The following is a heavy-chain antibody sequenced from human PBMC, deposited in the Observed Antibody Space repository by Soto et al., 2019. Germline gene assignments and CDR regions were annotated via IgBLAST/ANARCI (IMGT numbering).Heavy chain of an antibody. CDR2: IYYSGST. CDR3: AREGSWSSFDY. CDR1: GGSISSYY. D-gene: IGHD6-13*01. J-gene: IGHJ4*02. Sequence: QVQLQESGPGLVKPSETLSLTCTVSGGSISSYYWSWIRQPPGKGLEWIGYIYYSGSTNYNPSLKSRVTISVDTSNDSVSLKLSSVTAADTAVYYCAREGSWSSFDYWGQGTLVTVSS. V-gene: IGHV4-59*01.